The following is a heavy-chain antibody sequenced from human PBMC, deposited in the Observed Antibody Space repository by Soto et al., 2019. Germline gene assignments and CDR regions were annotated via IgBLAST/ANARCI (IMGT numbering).Heavy chain of an antibody. CDR3: ARRLGYSGYDSYGMDV. Sequence: GESLKISCKGSGYSFTSYWIGWVRQMPGKGLEWMGIIYPGDSDTRYSPSFQGQVTISADKSISTAYLQWSSLKASDTAMYYCARRLGYSGYDSYGMDVWGQGTTVTVSS. CDR2: IYPGDSDT. J-gene: IGHJ6*02. D-gene: IGHD5-12*01. V-gene: IGHV5-51*01. CDR1: GYSFTSYW.